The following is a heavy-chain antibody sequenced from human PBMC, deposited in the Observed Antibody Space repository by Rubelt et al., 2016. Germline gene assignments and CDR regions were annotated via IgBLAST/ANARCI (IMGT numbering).Heavy chain of an antibody. CDR1: GGSISSYY. V-gene: IGHV4-59*12. CDR3: ARERRTGSTYLDS. CDR2: IHHSGST. J-gene: IGHJ4*02. D-gene: IGHD1-7*01. Sequence: QVQLQESGPGLVKPSETLSLTCTVSGGSISSYYWSWIRQPPGKGLEWIGSIHHSGSTYYNSSLKSRLTISVATSKNQFSLKLNSVTAADTAVYYCARERRTGSTYLDSWGQGTLVTVSS.